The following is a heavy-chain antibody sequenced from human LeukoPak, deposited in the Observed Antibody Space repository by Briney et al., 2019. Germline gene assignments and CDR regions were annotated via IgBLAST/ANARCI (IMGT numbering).Heavy chain of an antibody. CDR2: ISYDGSNK. CDR3: ARGPYYYDSSGYRYYYYYGMDV. V-gene: IGHV3-30-3*01. Sequence: GGSLRLSCAVSGFTFSSYAMHWVRQAPGKGLEWVAVISYDGSNKYYADSVKGRFTISRDNSKNTLYLQMNSLRAEDTAVYYCARGPYYYDSSGYRYYYYYGMDVWGQGTTVTVSS. D-gene: IGHD3-22*01. J-gene: IGHJ6*02. CDR1: GFTFSSYA.